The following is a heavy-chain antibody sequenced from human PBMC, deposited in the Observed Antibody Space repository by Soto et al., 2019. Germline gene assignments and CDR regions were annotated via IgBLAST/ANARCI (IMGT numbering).Heavy chain of an antibody. CDR3: ARNRTF. CDR2: IKQDGSEK. V-gene: IGHV3-7*03. CDR1: GFTFSSYE. Sequence: GGSLRLSCAASGFTFSSYEMNWVRQAPGKGLEWVANIKQDGSEKYYVDSVKGRFTISRDNAKNSLYLQMNSLRAEDTAVYYCARNRTFRGQGTPVTVSS. J-gene: IGHJ4*02.